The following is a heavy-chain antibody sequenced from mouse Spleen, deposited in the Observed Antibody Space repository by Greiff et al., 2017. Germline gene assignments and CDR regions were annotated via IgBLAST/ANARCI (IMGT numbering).Heavy chain of an antibody. CDR2: ISSGGSYT. Sequence: EVQLVESGGGLVKPGGSLKLSCAASGFTFSSYAMSWVRQSPEKRLEWVAEISSGGSYTYYPDTVTGRFTISRDNAKNTLYLQMSRLKSEDTAMYYCARQSWFAYWGQGTLVTVSA. V-gene: IGHV5-9-4*01. CDR1: GFTFSSYA. CDR3: ARQSWFAY. J-gene: IGHJ3*01.